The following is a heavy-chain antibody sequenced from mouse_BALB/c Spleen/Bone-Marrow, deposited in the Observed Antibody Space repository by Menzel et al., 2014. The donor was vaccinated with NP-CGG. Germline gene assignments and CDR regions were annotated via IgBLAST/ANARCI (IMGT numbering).Heavy chain of an antibody. CDR1: GFTFSNYD. CDR3: ATGDYGACFAC. J-gene: IGHJ3*01. CDR2: ISSGGYYF. Sequence: EAEVVESGGDLVMPGGSLKLSCAASGFTFSNYDMSWGRQTPEKRLEWVATISSGGYYFYYPDSVKGRFTISRDNVKNTLYLQMGSLRSEDTAMYYCATGDYGACFACWGQGTLVTVSA. D-gene: IGHD2-4*01. V-gene: IGHV5-9-3*01.